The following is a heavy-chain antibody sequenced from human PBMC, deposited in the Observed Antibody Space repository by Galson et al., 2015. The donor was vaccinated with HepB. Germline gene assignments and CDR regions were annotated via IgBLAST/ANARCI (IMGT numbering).Heavy chain of an antibody. D-gene: IGHD3-9*01. Sequence: SVKVSCKASGYPFTSYGFSWVRQAPGQGLEWMGWINTYNDNTNYAQKLQGRVSVTTDTSTNTAYMELRSLRSDDTAVYYCARGYDILSPLDFWGQGTLVTVSS. V-gene: IGHV1-18*01. CDR2: INTYNDNT. CDR3: ARGYDILSPLDF. J-gene: IGHJ4*02. CDR1: GYPFTSYG.